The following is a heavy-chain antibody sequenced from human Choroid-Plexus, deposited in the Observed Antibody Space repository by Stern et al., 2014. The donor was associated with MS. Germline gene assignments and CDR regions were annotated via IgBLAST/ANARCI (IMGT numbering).Heavy chain of an antibody. CDR1: GFTFGNYW. Sequence: EVQLVESGGGLVQPGGSLTISCTAAGFTFGNYWMTWVRQAPGKGLEGVATITEDGTEKNYVDSVKGRLTISRDNGRNSLYLQMNSLRGEDTALYYCARVYNTIYGIVTQRGSGMDVWGQGTTVIVSS. J-gene: IGHJ6*02. D-gene: IGHD3-3*01. CDR2: ITEDGTEK. V-gene: IGHV3-7*01. CDR3: ARVYNTIYGIVTQRGSGMDV.